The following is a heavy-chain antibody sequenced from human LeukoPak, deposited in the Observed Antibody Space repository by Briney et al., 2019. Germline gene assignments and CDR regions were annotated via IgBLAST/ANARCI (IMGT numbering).Heavy chain of an antibody. CDR2: IYHSGST. J-gene: IGHJ4*02. D-gene: IGHD3-10*01. CDR1: GGSISSGNW. Sequence: SETLSLTCAVSGGSISSGNWWTWVRQPSGKGLEWIGEIYHSGSTNYNPSLGGRVTISVDKSKNLFSLKLTSVTAADTAVYYCARVSLWFGFEYWGQGSLVTVSS. V-gene: IGHV4-4*02. CDR3: ARVSLWFGFEY.